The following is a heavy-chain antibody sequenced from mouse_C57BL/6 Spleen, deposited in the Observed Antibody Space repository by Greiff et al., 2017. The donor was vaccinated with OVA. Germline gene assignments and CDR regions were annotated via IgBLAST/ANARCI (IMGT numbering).Heavy chain of an antibody. CDR3: ARRGGIYYYGSSLYWYFDV. Sequence: LQQPGASVKIPCKASGYTFTDYNMDWVKQSHGKSLEWIGDINPNNGGTIYNQKFKGKATLTVDKSSSTAYMELRSLTSEDTAVYYCARRGGIYYYGSSLYWYFDVWGTGTTVTVSS. CDR1: GYTFTDYN. V-gene: IGHV1-18*01. J-gene: IGHJ1*03. CDR2: INPNNGGT. D-gene: IGHD1-1*01.